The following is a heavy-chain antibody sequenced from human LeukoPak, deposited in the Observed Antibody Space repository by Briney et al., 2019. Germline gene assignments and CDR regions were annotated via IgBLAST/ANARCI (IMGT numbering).Heavy chain of an antibody. J-gene: IGHJ4*02. CDR1: GFTFSSYW. D-gene: IGHD6-19*01. CDR2: IKQDGSEK. Sequence: GGSLRLSCAASGFTFSSYWMSWVRQAPGKGLEWVANIKQDGSEKYYVDSVKGRFTISRDNAKNSLYLQMNSLRAEDTAVYYCGRARYSSGWIFGDWGQGTLVTVSS. CDR3: GRARYSSGWIFGD. V-gene: IGHV3-7*01.